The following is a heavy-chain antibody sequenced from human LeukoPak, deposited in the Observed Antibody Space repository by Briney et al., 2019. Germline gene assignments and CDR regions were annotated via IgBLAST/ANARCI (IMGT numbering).Heavy chain of an antibody. CDR2: ISSSSRTI. CDR1: AFTLSNYS. Sequence: HPGGSLRLSCAASAFTLSNYSMAWVRQAPGKGLEWISYISSSSRTIYYADSVKGRFTISRDNAKNSLSVQMTTLRAEDTAVYYCAKGRRTTTVTPCDYWGQGTLVTVSS. J-gene: IGHJ4*02. V-gene: IGHV3-48*01. D-gene: IGHD4-17*01. CDR3: AKGRRTTTVTPCDY.